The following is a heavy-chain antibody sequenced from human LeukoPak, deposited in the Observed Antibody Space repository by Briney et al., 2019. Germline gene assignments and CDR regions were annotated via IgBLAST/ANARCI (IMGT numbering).Heavy chain of an antibody. V-gene: IGHV4-59*01. D-gene: IGHD3-22*01. Sequence: TLSLXXTVAGXSXSSYYWSWIRQPPGKGLEWIGDIYYSGSINYNPSLKSRVTMSVDTSKNQFSLKLSSVTAADTAIYYCARENPSGYYNRPIDYWGQGTLVTVSS. J-gene: IGHJ4*02. CDR2: IYYSGSI. CDR3: ARENPSGYYNRPIDY. CDR1: GXSXSSYY.